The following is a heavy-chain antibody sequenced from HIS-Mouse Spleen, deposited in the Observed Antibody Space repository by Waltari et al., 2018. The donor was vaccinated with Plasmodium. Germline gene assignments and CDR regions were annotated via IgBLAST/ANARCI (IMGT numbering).Heavy chain of an antibody. CDR3: ARGSAAAGPFDY. CDR2: INQSGST. J-gene: IGHJ4*02. CDR1: GGSFSGYY. V-gene: IGHV4-34*01. D-gene: IGHD6-13*01. Sequence: QVQLQQWGAGLLKPSETLSLTCAVYGGSFSGYYWSWIRQPPGKGLEWIGEINQSGSTNYNPALKSRVTISVDTSKNQFSLKLSSVTAADTAVYYCARGSAAAGPFDYWGQGTLVTVSS.